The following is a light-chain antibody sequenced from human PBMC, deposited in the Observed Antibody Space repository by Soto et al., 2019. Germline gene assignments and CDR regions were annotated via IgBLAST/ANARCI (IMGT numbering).Light chain of an antibody. CDR3: QQYSNWPPIT. CDR1: QSVRSN. CDR2: GAS. J-gene: IGKJ5*01. V-gene: IGKV3-15*01. Sequence: EIVMTQSPATLSVSPGERATLYCRASQSVRSNLAWYQQKPGQAPRLLIHGASTRATGIPARFSGSGSGTEFTLTISSLQSEDFAVYYCQQYSNWPPITFGQGTRLEIK.